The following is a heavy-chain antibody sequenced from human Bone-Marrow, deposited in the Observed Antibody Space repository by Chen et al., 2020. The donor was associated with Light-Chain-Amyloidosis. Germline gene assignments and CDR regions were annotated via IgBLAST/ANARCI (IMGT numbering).Heavy chain of an antibody. J-gene: IGHJ4*02. V-gene: IGHV5-51*01. CDR3: ARRRDGYNFDY. Sequence: EVQLEQSGPEVEKPGESLKISCKGSGYTFPNYWIGWVRQMPGKGLEWMGVIYPDDSDARYSPSFEGQVTISADKSITTASLQWRSLKASDTAMYYCARRRDGYNFDYWGQGTLVTVSS. CDR2: IYPDDSDA. D-gene: IGHD5-12*01. CDR1: GYTFPNYW.